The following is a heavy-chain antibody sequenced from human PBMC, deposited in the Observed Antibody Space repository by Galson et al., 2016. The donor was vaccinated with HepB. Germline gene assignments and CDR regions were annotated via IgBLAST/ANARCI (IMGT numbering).Heavy chain of an antibody. CDR2: ISDSDGRT. J-gene: IGHJ1*01. CDR1: GFTFSTYA. V-gene: IGHV3-23*01. D-gene: IGHD3-22*01. CDR3: AKDSLGDQFHYDRSGYYYGSFQH. Sequence: SLRLSCAASGFTFSTYAMSWVRQAPGKGLEWISAISDSDGRTYYADSVKGRFTIPRGNSTNTLDLQMNSLRAEDTAVYYCAKDSLGDQFHYDRSGYYYGSFQHWGQGTLVTVSS.